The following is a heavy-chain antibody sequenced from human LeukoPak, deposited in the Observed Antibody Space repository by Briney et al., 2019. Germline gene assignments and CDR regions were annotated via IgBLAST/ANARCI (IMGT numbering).Heavy chain of an antibody. CDR3: ARPGVGSGRYGAFDI. CDR1: GGSISSYY. J-gene: IGHJ3*02. Sequence: SETLSLTCTVSGGSISSYYWSWIRQPPGKGLEWIGYIYYSGSTNYNPSLKSRVTISVDRSKNQFSLKLSSVTAADTAVYYCARPGVGSGRYGAFDIWGQGTMVTVSS. D-gene: IGHD5-18*01. CDR2: IYYSGST. V-gene: IGHV4-59*08.